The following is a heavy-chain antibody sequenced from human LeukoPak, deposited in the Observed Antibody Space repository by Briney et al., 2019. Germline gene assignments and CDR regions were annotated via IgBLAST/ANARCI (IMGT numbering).Heavy chain of an antibody. D-gene: IGHD2-2*01. CDR1: GFTFSSYA. J-gene: IGHJ4*02. Sequence: PGGSLRLSCAASGFTFSSYAMSWVRQAPGKGLEWVSAISGSGGSTYYADSVKGRFTISRDNSKNTLYLQMNSLRAEDTAVYYCAKDPGYCSSTSCYPPREWGQGTLVTVSS. V-gene: IGHV3-23*01. CDR3: AKDPGYCSSTSCYPPRE. CDR2: ISGSGGST.